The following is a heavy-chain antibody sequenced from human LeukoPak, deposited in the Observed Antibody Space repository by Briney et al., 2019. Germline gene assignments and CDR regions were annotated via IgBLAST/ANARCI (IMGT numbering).Heavy chain of an antibody. CDR3: ARAGKKKYSGSYLDY. Sequence: GGSLRLSCAASGFTLSAYAMSWVRQPPGEGLQWVSAISHTDGSTYYADSVKGRFTISRDNSKNTLYLQMNSLRAEDTAVYYCARAGKKKYSGSYLDYWGQGTLVTVSS. CDR2: ISHTDGST. V-gene: IGHV3-23*01. CDR1: GFTLSAYA. D-gene: IGHD1-26*01. J-gene: IGHJ4*02.